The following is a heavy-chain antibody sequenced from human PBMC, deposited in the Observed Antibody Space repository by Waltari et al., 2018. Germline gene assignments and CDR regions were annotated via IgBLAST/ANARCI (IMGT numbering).Heavy chain of an antibody. D-gene: IGHD3-10*01. CDR3: ARFTRGPYYYFDY. J-gene: IGHJ4*02. CDR2: IYHSGST. V-gene: IGHV4-30-2*01. CDR1: GGSISCGGYS. Sequence: QLQLQESGSGLVKPSQTLSLTCAVSGGSISCGGYSWSWIRQPPGKGLEWIGYIYHSGSTYYNPSLKSRVTISVDRSKNQFSLKLSSVTATDTAVYYCARFTRGPYYYFDYWGQGTLVTVSS.